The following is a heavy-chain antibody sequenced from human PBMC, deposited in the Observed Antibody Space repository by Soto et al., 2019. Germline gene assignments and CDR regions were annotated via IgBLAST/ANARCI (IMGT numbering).Heavy chain of an antibody. CDR3: AHAYGGTSWPNDAFDV. D-gene: IGHD2-2*01. J-gene: IGHJ3*01. Sequence: QITLKESGPTLVKPTQTLTLTCTFSGFSLSTDGVGVGWIRQPPGKALEWLALIYWDDDQRYSPSLKTRLTLTKDTSTNQVVLTMTNMDPVDTATYYCAHAYGGTSWPNDAFDVWGQGTVVTVSS. CDR1: GFSLSTDGVG. V-gene: IGHV2-5*02. CDR2: IYWDDDQ.